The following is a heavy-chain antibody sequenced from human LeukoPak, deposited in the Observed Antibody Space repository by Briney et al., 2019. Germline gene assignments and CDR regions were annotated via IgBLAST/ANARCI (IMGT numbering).Heavy chain of an antibody. D-gene: IGHD3-10*01. CDR1: GFTFSDHY. Sequence: GGSLRLSCAASGFTFSDHYMDWVRQAPGKGLEWVGRIRNKANSHTTEYAASVRGRFTISRDDSKNSLFLQMNSLRAEDTAVYYCARDPFGYYGSGEWYFDYWGQGTLVTVSS. J-gene: IGHJ4*02. CDR2: IRNKANSHTT. V-gene: IGHV3-72*01. CDR3: ARDPFGYYGSGEWYFDY.